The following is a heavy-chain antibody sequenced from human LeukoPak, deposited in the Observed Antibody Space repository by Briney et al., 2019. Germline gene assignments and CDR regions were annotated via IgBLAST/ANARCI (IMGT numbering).Heavy chain of an antibody. CDR2: ISSSGSTI. J-gene: IGHJ4*02. Sequence: GGSLRLSCAASGFTFSDYYMSWIRQAPGKGLEWVSYISSSGSTIYYADSVKGRFTISRDNAKNSLYLQMNSLRAEDTAVYYCARADYYYDSSGYYYDFNYWGQGTLVTVSS. CDR1: GFTFSDYY. V-gene: IGHV3-11*04. D-gene: IGHD3-22*01. CDR3: ARADYYYDSSGYYYDFNY.